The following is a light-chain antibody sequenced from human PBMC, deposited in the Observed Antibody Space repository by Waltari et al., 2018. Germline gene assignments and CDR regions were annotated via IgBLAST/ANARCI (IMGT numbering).Light chain of an antibody. Sequence: QEPGKGPRYLRKFNSDGSHRKGDDIPDRFSGSGSGPEHYLTISSLQSEDEADYYCETGGHGTWVFGGGTKLTVL. V-gene: IGLV4-69*01. CDR3: ETGGHGTWV. J-gene: IGLJ3*02. CDR2: FNSDGSH.